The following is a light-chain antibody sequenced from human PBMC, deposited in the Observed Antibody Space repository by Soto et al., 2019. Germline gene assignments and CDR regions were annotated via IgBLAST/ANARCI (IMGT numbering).Light chain of an antibody. CDR2: SNN. CDR3: VAWDDSLNGYMV. CDR1: SSNIGSNT. J-gene: IGLJ2*01. Sequence: QSVLTQPPSASGTPGQRVTISCSGSSSNIGSNTVNWYQQLPGTAPKLVIYSNNQRPSGVPDRFSGSKSGTSASLAISGLQPEDESYYYCVAWDDSLNGYMVFGGCTMVTVL. V-gene: IGLV1-44*01.